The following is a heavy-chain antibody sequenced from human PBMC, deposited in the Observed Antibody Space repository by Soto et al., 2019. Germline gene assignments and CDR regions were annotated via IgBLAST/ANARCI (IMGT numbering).Heavy chain of an antibody. CDR2: IYYSGST. CDR1: GGSISSSSYY. V-gene: IGHV4-39*01. D-gene: IGHD2-21*02. J-gene: IGHJ4*02. CDR3: ARLDVYGGNSLDY. Sequence: QLQLQESGPGLVKPSETLSLTCTVSGGSISSSSYYWGWIRQPPGKGLEWIGSIYYSGSTYYNPSLKSRVTISVDTSKNQFSLKLSSVTAADTAVYYCARLDVYGGNSLDYWGQGTLVTVSS.